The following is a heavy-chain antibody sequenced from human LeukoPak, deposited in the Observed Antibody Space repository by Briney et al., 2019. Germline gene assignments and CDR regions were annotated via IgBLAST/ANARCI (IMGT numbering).Heavy chain of an antibody. V-gene: IGHV3-23*01. CDR3: ARDQEMATDEHYFDY. Sequence: GGTLRLSCAASGFTFSSYGMSWVRQAPGKGLEWVSAISGSGGSTYYADSVKGRFTISRDNSKNTLYLQVGSLRAEDMAVYYCARDQEMATDEHYFDYWGQGTLVTVSS. J-gene: IGHJ4*02. CDR2: ISGSGGST. D-gene: IGHD5-24*01. CDR1: GFTFSSYG.